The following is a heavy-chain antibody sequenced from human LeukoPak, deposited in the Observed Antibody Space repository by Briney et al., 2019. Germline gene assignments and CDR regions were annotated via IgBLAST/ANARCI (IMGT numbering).Heavy chain of an antibody. D-gene: IGHD3-3*01. CDR1: GFTFSSYT. J-gene: IGHJ3*02. Sequence: PGGSLRLSCAASGFTFSSYTMNWVRQAPGKGLEWVSSISSSSSYIYHADSVKGRFTFSRDNAKNSLYLQMNSLRAEDTAVYYCAKGHSLVAIFGVVTVDAFDIWGQGTMVTVSS. CDR2: ISSSSSYI. V-gene: IGHV3-21*04. CDR3: AKGHSLVAIFGVVTVDAFDI.